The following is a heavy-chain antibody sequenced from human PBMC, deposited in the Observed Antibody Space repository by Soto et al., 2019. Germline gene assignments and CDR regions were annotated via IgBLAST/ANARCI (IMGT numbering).Heavy chain of an antibody. CDR1: GFPSSTYA. CDR2: ISESGHHT. CDR3: TKSDGCGGGACYTGTYYYFDV. V-gene: IGHV3-23*01. D-gene: IGHD3-16*02. J-gene: IGHJ2*01. Sequence: GSLRLSWAAAGFPSSTYALKWVRQAPGKGPEWVSTISESGHHTHYADSVKGRFTISRDKSKNTLSLQMNSLRVDDTAIYYCTKSDGCGGGACYTGTYYYFDVWGRGTLVTVSA.